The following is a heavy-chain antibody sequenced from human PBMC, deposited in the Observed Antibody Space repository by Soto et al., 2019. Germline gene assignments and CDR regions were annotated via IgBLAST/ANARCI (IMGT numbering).Heavy chain of an antibody. J-gene: IGHJ6*02. CDR1: GVTFSSYG. V-gene: IGHV3-30*18. CDR3: AKGGDGYKIDYYSGMDV. Sequence: FLRRSFAAAGVTFSSYGMHWVRQAPGKGLEWVAVISYYGSNKYYADSVKGRFTISRDNSKNTLYLQMNSLRAEDTAVYYCAKGGDGYKIDYYSGMDVWGQGTTVTVSS. CDR2: ISYYGSNK. D-gene: IGHD5-12*01.